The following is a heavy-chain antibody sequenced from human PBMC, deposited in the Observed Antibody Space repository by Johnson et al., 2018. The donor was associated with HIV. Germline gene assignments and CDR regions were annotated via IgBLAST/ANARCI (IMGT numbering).Heavy chain of an antibody. V-gene: IGHV3-30-3*01. J-gene: IGHJ3*02. CDR2: ISYDGSNK. CDR1: GFTFSSYA. CDR3: ARVDRSWAFDI. Sequence: QEKLVESGGDLVQPGGSLRLSCAASGFTFSSYAMHWVRQAPGKGLEWVAVISYDGSNKYYADSVKGRFTISRDSAKNSLYLQMNSLRAEDTAVYYCARVDRSWAFDIWGQGTMVTVSS. D-gene: IGHD3-16*02.